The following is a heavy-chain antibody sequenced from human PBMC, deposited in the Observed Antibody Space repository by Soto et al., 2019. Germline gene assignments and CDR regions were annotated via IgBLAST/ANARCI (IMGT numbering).Heavy chain of an antibody. V-gene: IGHV3-7*01. CDR2: IKQDGSEK. J-gene: IGHJ5*02. CDR1: GFTFSSYW. D-gene: IGHD3-10*01. CDR3: SRVGSYGSGSYNWFDP. Sequence: GGSLRLSCAASGFTFSSYWMSWVRQAPGKGLEWVANIKQDGSEKYYVDSVKGRFTISRDNAKNSLYLQMNSLRAEDTAVYSCSRVGSYGSGSYNWFDPWGQGTLVTVSS.